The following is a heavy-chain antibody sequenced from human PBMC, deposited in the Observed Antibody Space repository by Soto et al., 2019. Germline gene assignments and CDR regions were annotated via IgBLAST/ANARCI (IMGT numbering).Heavy chain of an antibody. CDR2: ISAYNGNT. V-gene: IGHV1-18*01. J-gene: IGHJ6*02. D-gene: IGHD1-26*01. CDR1: GYTFTSYG. CDR3: AREKWGLLSNYYYYYGMDV. Sequence: ASVKVSCKASGYTFTSYGISWVRQAPGQGLEWMGWISAYNGNTNYAQKLQGRVTMTTDTSTSTAYMELRSLRSDDTAVYYCAREKWGLLSNYYYYYGMDVWGQGTTVTVSS.